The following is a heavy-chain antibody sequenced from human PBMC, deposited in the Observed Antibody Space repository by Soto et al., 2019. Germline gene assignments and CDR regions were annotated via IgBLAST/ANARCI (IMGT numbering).Heavy chain of an antibody. CDR3: ARTESSSWSFFYYGMDV. Sequence: TSETLSLTCTVTGGSIGSYYWSWIRQSPGRGLEWIGCVYYSDGTNYNPSLKSRATMSMDKSNNQFSLRLRSVTAADTAVYYCARTESSSWSFFYYGMDVWGQGTTVTVS. V-gene: IGHV4-59*01. CDR1: GGSIGSYY. CDR2: VYYSDGT. J-gene: IGHJ6*02. D-gene: IGHD6-13*01.